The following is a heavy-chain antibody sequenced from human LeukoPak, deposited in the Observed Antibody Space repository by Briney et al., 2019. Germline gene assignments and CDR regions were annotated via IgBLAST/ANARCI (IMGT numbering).Heavy chain of an antibody. V-gene: IGHV3-15*01. CDR1: GFTFSNAW. CDR3: AREGRLWFGELLYDY. CDR2: IKSKTDGGTT. Sequence: PGGSLRLSCAASGFTFSNAWMSWVRQAPGKGLEWVGRIKSKTDGGTTDYAAPVKGRFTISRDDSKNTLYLQMNSLRAEDTAVYYCAREGRLWFGELLYDYWGQGTLVTVSS. J-gene: IGHJ4*02. D-gene: IGHD3-10*01.